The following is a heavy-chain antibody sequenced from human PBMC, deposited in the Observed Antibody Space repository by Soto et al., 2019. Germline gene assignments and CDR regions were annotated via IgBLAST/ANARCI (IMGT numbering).Heavy chain of an antibody. CDR1: GFTFATFA. V-gene: IGHV3-23*01. D-gene: IGHD3-22*01. Sequence: GGSLRLSDESSGFTFATFAISWVRQAPGKGLEWVSGLSDSGGTTYYADSVKGRFTISRDNSKNKLYLQMNSLRGDDTAVYYCVQRGGSGYYGAFDYWGHGTLVTVSS. CDR3: VQRGGSGYYGAFDY. CDR2: LSDSGGTT. J-gene: IGHJ4*01.